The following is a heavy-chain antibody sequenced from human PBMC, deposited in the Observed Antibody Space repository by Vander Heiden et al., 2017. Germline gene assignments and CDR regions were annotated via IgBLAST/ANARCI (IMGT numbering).Heavy chain of an antibody. V-gene: IGHV3-74*01. J-gene: IGHJ5*02. CDR2: INGDGRST. D-gene: IGHD3-3*01. CDR3: ARAITIFGNGFDP. Sequence: EVQLVESGGGLVQPGGSLRLSCAASEFTFSSYWMHWVRQGQGEGRRWVARINGDGRSTTYADFVKGRFTISRDNTKNTLYLQMNSLRVEDTAVYYCARAITIFGNGFDPWGQGTLVTVSS. CDR1: EFTFSSYW.